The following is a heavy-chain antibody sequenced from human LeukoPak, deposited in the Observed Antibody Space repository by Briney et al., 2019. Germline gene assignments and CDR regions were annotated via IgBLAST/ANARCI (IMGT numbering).Heavy chain of an antibody. D-gene: IGHD4/OR15-4a*01. Sequence: GGSLRLSCAASGFSFSAYGMHWVRQAPGKGLEWVSSISRSSGRIYYADSVKGRFTISRDNARNTLSLQMKSLRAEDTAVYYCAHLTMASPDAFDVWGQGTMVTASS. CDR3: AHLTMASPDAFDV. V-gene: IGHV3-21*06. CDR2: ISRSSGRI. CDR1: GFSFSAYG. J-gene: IGHJ3*01.